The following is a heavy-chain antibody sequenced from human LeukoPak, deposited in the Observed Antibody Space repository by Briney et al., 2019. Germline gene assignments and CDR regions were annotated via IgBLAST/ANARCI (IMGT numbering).Heavy chain of an antibody. CDR3: ARGEHIVVVPAAIPLGY. CDR1: GFTVSSNY. V-gene: IGHV3-66*02. CDR2: IYSGGST. J-gene: IGHJ4*02. D-gene: IGHD2-2*01. Sequence: GESLKISCAASGFTVSSNYMSWVRQAPGKGLEWVSVIYSGGSTYYADSVKGRFTISRDNSKNTLYLQMNSLRAEDTAVYYCARGEHIVVVPAAIPLGYWGQGTLVTVSS.